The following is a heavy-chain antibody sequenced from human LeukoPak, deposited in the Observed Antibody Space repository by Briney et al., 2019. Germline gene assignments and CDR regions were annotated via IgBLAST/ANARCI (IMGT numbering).Heavy chain of an antibody. V-gene: IGHV1-2*02. D-gene: IGHD2-2*01. Sequence: PVASVKVSCKASGYTFTGYYMHWVRQAPGQGLEWMGWINPNSGGTNYAQKFQGRVTMTRDTSINTAYMELSRLRSDDTAVYYCAFGCTSCLLGEYYYYYYMDVWGKGTTVTVSS. CDR2: INPNSGGT. J-gene: IGHJ6*03. CDR1: GYTFTGYY. CDR3: AFGCTSCLLGEYYYYYYMDV.